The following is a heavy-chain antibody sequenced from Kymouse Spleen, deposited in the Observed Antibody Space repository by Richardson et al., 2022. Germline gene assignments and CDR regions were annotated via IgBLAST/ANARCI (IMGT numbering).Heavy chain of an antibody. CDR1: GGSFSGYY. Sequence: QVQLQQWGAGLLKPSETLSLTCAVYGGSFSGYYWSWIRQPPGKGLEWIGEINHSGSTNYNPSLKSRVTISVDTSKNQFSLKLSSVTAADTAVYYCAREEELGIFDYWGQGTLVTVSS. CDR3: AREEELGIFDY. J-gene: IGHJ4*02. D-gene: IGHD7-27*02. V-gene: IGHV4-34*01. CDR2: INHSGST.